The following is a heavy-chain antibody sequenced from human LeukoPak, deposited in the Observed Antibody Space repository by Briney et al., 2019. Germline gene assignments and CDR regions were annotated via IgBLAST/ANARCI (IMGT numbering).Heavy chain of an antibody. V-gene: IGHV3-21*01. CDR2: ISSRSDYI. CDR3: AREISWGALDY. Sequence: GGSLRLSCAASGFAFNTYSMNWVRQAPGKGLEWVSSISSRSDYIYCADSLKGRFTISRDNAKNSLYLQMNSLRAEDTAVYYCAREISWGALDYWGQGTLVTVSS. D-gene: IGHD1-26*01. CDR1: GFAFNTYS. J-gene: IGHJ4*02.